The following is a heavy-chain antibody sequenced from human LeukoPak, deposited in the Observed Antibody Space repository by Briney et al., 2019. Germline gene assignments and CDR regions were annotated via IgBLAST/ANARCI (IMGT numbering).Heavy chain of an antibody. V-gene: IGHV4-34*01. CDR3: ARDGNAL. CDR2: IYYSGGT. J-gene: IGHJ4*02. D-gene: IGHD1-1*01. CDR1: GGSFSGYY. Sequence: SETLSLTCAVYGGSFSGYYWSWIRQPPGKGLEWIGSIYYSGGTYYNPSLKSRVTISIDTSKNQFSLKLRSVTAADTAVYYCARDGNALWGQGTLVTVSS.